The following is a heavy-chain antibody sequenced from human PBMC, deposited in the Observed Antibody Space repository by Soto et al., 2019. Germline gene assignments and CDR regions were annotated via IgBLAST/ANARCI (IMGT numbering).Heavy chain of an antibody. J-gene: IGHJ5*02. D-gene: IGHD1-7*01. Sequence: GASVKVSCKASGYTFTSYDINWVRQATGQGLEWMGWMNPNSGNTGYAQKFQGRVTMTRNTSISTAYMELSSLRSEDTAVYYCARGGPNGTTSFGWFDPWGQGTLVTVSS. V-gene: IGHV1-8*01. CDR3: ARGGPNGTTSFGWFDP. CDR1: GYTFTSYD. CDR2: MNPNSGNT.